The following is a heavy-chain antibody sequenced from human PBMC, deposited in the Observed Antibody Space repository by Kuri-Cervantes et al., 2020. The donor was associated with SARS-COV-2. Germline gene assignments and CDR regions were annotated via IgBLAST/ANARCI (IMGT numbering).Heavy chain of an antibody. J-gene: IGHJ6*02. D-gene: IGHD6-19*01. CDR3: ARDRGEQWLVSHYYYYYGMDV. CDR2: IIPIFGTA. Sequence: SVKVSCKASGGTFSSYAISWVRQAPGQGLEWMGGIIPIFGTANYAQKFQGRVTITADKSTSTAYMELSSLRSEDTAVYYCARDRGEQWLVSHYYYYYGMDVWGQGTTVTVSS. CDR1: GGTFSSYA. V-gene: IGHV1-69*06.